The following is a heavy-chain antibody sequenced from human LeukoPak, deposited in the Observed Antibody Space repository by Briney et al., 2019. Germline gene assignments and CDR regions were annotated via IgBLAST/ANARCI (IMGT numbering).Heavy chain of an antibody. CDR1: GYTFTGYY. V-gene: IGHV1-2*06. J-gene: IGHJ4*02. CDR3: ARGAVRYDSSGYYPSMDY. D-gene: IGHD3-22*01. Sequence: GASVKVSCKASGYTFTGYYMYWVRQAPGQGLEWMGRINPNSGGTNYAQKFQGRVTMTRDTSISTAYMELSRLRSDDTAVYYCARGAVRYDSSGYYPSMDYWGQGTLVTVSS. CDR2: INPNSGGT.